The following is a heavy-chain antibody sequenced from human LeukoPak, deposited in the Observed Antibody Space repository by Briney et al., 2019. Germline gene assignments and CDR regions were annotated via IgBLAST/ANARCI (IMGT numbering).Heavy chain of an antibody. J-gene: IGHJ4*02. V-gene: IGHV4-38-2*01. CDR1: GFIFSDYY. Sequence: LRLSCAASGFIFSDYYMSWIRQPPGKGLEWIGSIYYSGSTYYNPSLKSRVTISVDTSKNQFSLKLSSVTAADTAVYYCVRRDGRIGLVYYWGQGTLVTVSS. CDR2: IYYSGST. D-gene: IGHD3-16*01. CDR3: VRRDGRIGLVYY.